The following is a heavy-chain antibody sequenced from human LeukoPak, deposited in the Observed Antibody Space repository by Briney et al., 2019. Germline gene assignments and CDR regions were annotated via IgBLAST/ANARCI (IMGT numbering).Heavy chain of an antibody. J-gene: IGHJ4*02. V-gene: IGHV4-39*01. CDR1: GGSISSSSYY. Sequence: KSSETLSLTCTVSGGSISSSSYYWGWIRQPPGKGLEWIGSIYYSGSTYYNPSLKSRVTISVDTSKNQFSLKLSSVTAADTAVYYCASQKWFGDRGQSPDYWGQGTLVTVSS. CDR3: ASQKWFGDRGQSPDY. D-gene: IGHD3-10*01. CDR2: IYYSGST.